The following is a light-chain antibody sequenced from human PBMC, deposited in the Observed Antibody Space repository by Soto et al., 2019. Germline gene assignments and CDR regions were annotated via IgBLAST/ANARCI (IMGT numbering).Light chain of an antibody. CDR2: NDN. V-gene: IGLV1-44*01. Sequence: QTVVTQPPSTSGTPGQRVTIACSGSSSNIGINNVNWYLHLPGTAPKLLIFNDNLRPSGVPDRFSGSKSGTSASLAITRLQSEDEANYYCAAWDDSLDAYVFGAGTKLTVL. J-gene: IGLJ1*01. CDR3: AAWDDSLDAYV. CDR1: SSNIGINN.